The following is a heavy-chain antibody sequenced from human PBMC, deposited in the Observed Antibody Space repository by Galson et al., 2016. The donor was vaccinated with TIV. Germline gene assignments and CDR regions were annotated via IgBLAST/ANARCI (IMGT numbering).Heavy chain of an antibody. V-gene: IGHV3-23*01. Sequence: SLRLSCAASGFPFSNYVMSWVRQAPGKGLEWVATITGSGYGAYGTYYTDSVKGRFTVSRDNSKSTLFLEMNSLRAGDTAVYYCAKDSTYSGGWFWFYWGQGTLVTVSS. CDR3: AKDSTYSGGWFWFY. CDR1: GFPFSNYV. D-gene: IGHD6-19*01. CDR2: ITGSGYGAYGT. J-gene: IGHJ4*02.